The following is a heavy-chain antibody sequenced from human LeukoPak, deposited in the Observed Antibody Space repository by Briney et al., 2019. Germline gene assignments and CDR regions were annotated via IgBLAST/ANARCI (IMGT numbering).Heavy chain of an antibody. J-gene: IGHJ4*02. CDR2: IYYSGST. CDR3: ARQEGRITMVRGVSGPFDY. V-gene: IGHV4-39*01. D-gene: IGHD3-10*01. CDR1: GGSISTSSYY. Sequence: SETLSLTCTVSGGSISTSSYYWGWIRQPPGKGLEWIVSIYYSGSTYYNPSLKSRVTISVDTSKNQFSLKLSSVTAADTAVYYCARQEGRITMVRGVSGPFDYWGQGTLVTVSS.